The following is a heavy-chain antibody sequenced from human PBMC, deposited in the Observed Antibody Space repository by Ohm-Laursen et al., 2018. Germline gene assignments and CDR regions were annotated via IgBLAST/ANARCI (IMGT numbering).Heavy chain of an antibody. CDR3: ARDRSPVTMIVAHQFDP. CDR2: INHSGST. J-gene: IGHJ5*02. CDR1: GGSFSGYY. Sequence: SETLSLTCAVYGGSFSGYYWSWIRQPPGKGLEWIGEINHSGSTNYNPSLKSRVTISVDTSKNQFSLKLSSVTAADTAVYYCARDRSPVTMIVAHQFDPWGQGTLVTVSS. V-gene: IGHV4-34*01. D-gene: IGHD3-22*01.